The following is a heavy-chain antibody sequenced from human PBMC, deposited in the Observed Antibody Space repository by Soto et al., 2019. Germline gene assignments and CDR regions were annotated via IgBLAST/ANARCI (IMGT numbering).Heavy chain of an antibody. Sequence: PGGSLRLSCTASGFTFGDYAMSWFRQAPGKGLEWVGFIRSKAYGGTTEYAASVKGRFTISRDDSKSIAYLQMNSLKTEDTAVYYCTRDPGIAAASKAFDIWGQGTMVTVSS. CDR2: IRSKAYGGTT. D-gene: IGHD6-13*01. J-gene: IGHJ3*02. CDR1: GFTFGDYA. CDR3: TRDPGIAAASKAFDI. V-gene: IGHV3-49*03.